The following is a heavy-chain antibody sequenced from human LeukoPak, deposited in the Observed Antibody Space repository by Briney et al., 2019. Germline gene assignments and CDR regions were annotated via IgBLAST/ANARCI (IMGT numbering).Heavy chain of an antibody. V-gene: IGHV3-13*01. J-gene: IGHJ4*02. CDR1: GFTFSTYD. CDR3: ARQNRNGFDY. Sequence: PGGPLRLSCAASGFTFSTYDFHWVRQTTGKGLEWVSATGTAGDTWYSGSVKGRFTISRENAKSSMYLQMNSLRAGDTAVYYCARQNRNGFDYWGQGTLVTVSS. D-gene: IGHD2-8*01. CDR2: TGTAGDT.